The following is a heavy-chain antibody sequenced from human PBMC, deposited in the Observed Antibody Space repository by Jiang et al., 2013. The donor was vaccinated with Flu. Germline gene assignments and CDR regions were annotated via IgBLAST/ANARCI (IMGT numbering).Heavy chain of an antibody. J-gene: IGHJ4*02. CDR1: GFTFSSYA. CDR2: ISYDGSNK. V-gene: IGHV3-30-3*01. CDR3: ARENEWLTLDY. D-gene: IGHD6-19*01. Sequence: QLLESGGGVVQPGRSLRLSCAASGFTFSSYAMHWVRQAPGKGLEWVAVISYDGSNKYYADSVKGRFTISRDNSKNTLYLQMNSLRAEDTAVYYCARENEWLTLDYWGQGTLVTVSS.